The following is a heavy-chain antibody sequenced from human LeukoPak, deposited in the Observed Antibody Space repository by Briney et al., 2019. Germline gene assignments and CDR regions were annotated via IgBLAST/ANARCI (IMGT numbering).Heavy chain of an antibody. CDR3: ARRRYCSSTSCHEGAFDI. D-gene: IGHD2-2*01. V-gene: IGHV5-51*01. CDR1: GYSFTSYW. J-gene: IGHJ3*02. CDR2: IYPGDSDT. Sequence: GESLKISCKGSGYSFTSYWIGWVRQMPGTGLEWMGCIYPGDSDTRYSSSFQGQVTLSADKSISTAYLQWSSLKASDTAMYYCARRRYCSSTSCHEGAFDIWGQGTIVTVSS.